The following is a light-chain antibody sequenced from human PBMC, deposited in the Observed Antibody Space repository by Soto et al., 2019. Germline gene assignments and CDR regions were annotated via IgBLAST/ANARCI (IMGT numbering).Light chain of an antibody. CDR3: QQYNIYSAHGLT. J-gene: IGKJ4*01. V-gene: IGKV1-5*01. Sequence: DIQLTQSPSALSASIGDRVSITCRASQTIITSLAWYQQKPGKAPKLLIYDASVLQTGVPARFSGYSSVTEFNLTITSVQPDDVATYYCQQYNIYSAHGLTFGVGTKVGIK. CDR2: DAS. CDR1: QTIITS.